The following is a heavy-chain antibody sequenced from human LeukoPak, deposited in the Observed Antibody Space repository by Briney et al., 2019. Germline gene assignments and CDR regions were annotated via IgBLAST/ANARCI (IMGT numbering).Heavy chain of an antibody. D-gene: IGHD3-22*01. CDR1: GYTFTDYY. J-gene: IGHJ4*02. CDR2: VYPEDGET. CDR3: ATAYYYDSSGPLDY. Sequence: ASVKISCKVSGYTFTDYYMHWVQQAPGKGLEWMGLVYPEDGETIYAEKFQGRVTITADTSTDTAYMELSSLRSEDTAVYYCATAYYYDSSGPLDYWGQGTLVTVSS. V-gene: IGHV1-69-2*01.